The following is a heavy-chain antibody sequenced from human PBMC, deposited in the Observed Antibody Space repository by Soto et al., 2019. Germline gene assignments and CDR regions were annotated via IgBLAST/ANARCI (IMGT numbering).Heavy chain of an antibody. CDR2: ITSDGSST. V-gene: IGHV3-74*01. Sequence: GGSLRISCTASGFAFSSYWMHWVRQAPGKGLVWVSRITSDGSSTTYADSVKGRFTVSRDNAKNTVYLQMNSLTADDTAVYYRPGGETLAPARGQGPLVTVSP. D-gene: IGHD3-16*01. CDR1: GFAFSSYW. J-gene: IGHJ4*02. CDR3: PGGETLAPA.